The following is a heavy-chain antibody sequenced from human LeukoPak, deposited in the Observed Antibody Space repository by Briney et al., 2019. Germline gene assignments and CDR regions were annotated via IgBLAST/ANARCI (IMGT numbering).Heavy chain of an antibody. CDR1: GYTFTSYG. Sequence: ASVKVSYKASGYTFTSYGISWVRQAPGQGLEWMGWISAYNGNTNYAQKLQGRVTMTTDTSTSTAYMELRSLRSDDAAVYYCATTDAVRGVIISFDYWGQGTLVTVSS. V-gene: IGHV1-18*01. J-gene: IGHJ4*02. D-gene: IGHD3-10*01. CDR3: ATTDAVRGVIISFDY. CDR2: ISAYNGNT.